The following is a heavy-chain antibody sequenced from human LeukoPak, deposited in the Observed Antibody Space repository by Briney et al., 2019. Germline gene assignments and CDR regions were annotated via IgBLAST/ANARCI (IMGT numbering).Heavy chain of an antibody. CDR3: ARDRGSDYDSSGYYYEC. CDR1: GYTFTGYY. Sequence: GASVKVSCKASGYTFTGYYMHWVRQAPGQGLEWMGWINPNSGGTNYAQKFQGRVTMTRDTSISTAYMELSRLRSDDTAVYYCARDRGSDYDSSGYYYECWGQGTLVTVSS. CDR2: INPNSGGT. V-gene: IGHV1-2*02. J-gene: IGHJ4*02. D-gene: IGHD3-22*01.